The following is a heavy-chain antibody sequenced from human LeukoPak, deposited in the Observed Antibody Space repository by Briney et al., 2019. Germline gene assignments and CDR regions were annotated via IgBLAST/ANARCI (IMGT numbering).Heavy chain of an antibody. D-gene: IGHD6-13*01. CDR1: GGSFSGYY. Sequence: SETLSLTCAVYGGSFSGYYWSWIRQPPGKGLEWIGEINHSGSTNYNPSLKSRVTISVDTSKNQFSLKLSSVTAADTAVYYCARGPSAGWGKGPDYWGQGTLVTVSS. CDR3: ARGPSAGWGKGPDY. J-gene: IGHJ4*02. CDR2: INHSGST. V-gene: IGHV4-34*01.